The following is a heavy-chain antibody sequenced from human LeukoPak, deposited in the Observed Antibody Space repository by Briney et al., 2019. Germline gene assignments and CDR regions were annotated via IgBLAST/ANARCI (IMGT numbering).Heavy chain of an antibody. CDR1: GGTFSSYA. J-gene: IGHJ4*02. V-gene: IGHV1-69*13. CDR2: IIPVFGTA. CDR3: ARRSLGGSGSYYNVPYFDY. D-gene: IGHD3-10*01. Sequence: SVKVSCKASGGTFSSYAISWVRQAPGQGLEWMGGIIPVFGTANYAQKFQGRVTITADESTSTAYMELSSLRSEDTAVYYCARRSLGGSGSYYNVPYFDYWGQGTLVTVSS.